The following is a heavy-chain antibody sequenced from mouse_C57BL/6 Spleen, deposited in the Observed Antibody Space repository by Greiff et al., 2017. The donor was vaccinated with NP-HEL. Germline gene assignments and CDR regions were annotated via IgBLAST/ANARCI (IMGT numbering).Heavy chain of an antibody. V-gene: IGHV14-3*01. D-gene: IGHD2-4*01. Sequence: VKLQQSVAELVRPGASVKLSCTASGFTFKNTYMHWVKQRPEQGLEWIGRIDPANGNTKYAPKFQGKATITADTSSNTAYLQLSSLTSEDTAIYYCATYFDYGGAYGGQETLVTVSA. CDR3: ATYFDYGGAY. CDR1: GFTFKNTY. CDR2: IDPANGNT. J-gene: IGHJ3*01.